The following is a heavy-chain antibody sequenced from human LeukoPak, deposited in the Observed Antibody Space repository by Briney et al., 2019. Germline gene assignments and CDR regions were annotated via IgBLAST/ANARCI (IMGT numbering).Heavy chain of an antibody. J-gene: IGHJ4*02. V-gene: IGHV1-24*01. Sequence: GASVKVSCKVSGYTLTELSMHWVRQAPGKGLEWMGGFDPEDGETIYAQKFQGRVTMTEDTSTDTAYMELSSLRSEDTAVYYCATRWIQLWSQKITYYFDYWGQGTLVTVSS. CDR1: GYTLTELS. CDR3: ATRWIQLWSQKITYYFDY. D-gene: IGHD5-18*01. CDR2: FDPEDGET.